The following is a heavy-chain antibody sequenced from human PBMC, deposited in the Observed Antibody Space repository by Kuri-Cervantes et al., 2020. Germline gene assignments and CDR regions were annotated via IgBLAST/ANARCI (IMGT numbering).Heavy chain of an antibody. Sequence: SSVKVSCQASGGTFSSYAISWVRQAPGQGLEWMGRIIPILGIANYAQKFQGRVTITADKSTSTAYMELSSLRSEDTAVYYCARGVTTAVYYYYGMDVWGQGTTVTVSS. CDR2: IIPILGIA. CDR3: ARGVTTAVYYYYGMDV. J-gene: IGHJ6*02. CDR1: GGTFSSYA. D-gene: IGHD4-11*01. V-gene: IGHV1-69*04.